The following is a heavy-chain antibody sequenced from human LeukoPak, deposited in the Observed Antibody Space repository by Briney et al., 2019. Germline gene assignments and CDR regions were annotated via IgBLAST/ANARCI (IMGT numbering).Heavy chain of an antibody. CDR3: ARQISGIQLWHTDLFDY. CDR2: ISSSSSYI. J-gene: IGHJ4*02. CDR1: GFTFSSYS. V-gene: IGHV3-21*01. Sequence: PGGPVRLSCAASGFTFSSYSMNWVRQAPGKGLEWVSSISSSSSYIYYADSVKGRFTISRDNAKNSLYLQMNSLRAEDTAVYYCARQISGIQLWHTDLFDYWGQGTPVTVSS. D-gene: IGHD5-18*01.